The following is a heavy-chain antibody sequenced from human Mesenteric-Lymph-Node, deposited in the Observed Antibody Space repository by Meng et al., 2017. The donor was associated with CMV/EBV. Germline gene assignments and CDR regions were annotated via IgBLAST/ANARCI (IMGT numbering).Heavy chain of an antibody. J-gene: IGHJ4*02. CDR2: IHPADSET. V-gene: IGHV5-51*01. D-gene: IGHD4-11*01. CDR1: GYSFTTYW. CDR3: ASLYSHVAY. Sequence: GESLKISCQGSGYSFTTYWIGWVRQMPGKGLEWMGVIHPADSETKYSPSFQGQVTISADVSSTTTYLQWSSLKASDTAFYYCASLYSHVAYWGQGTLVTVSS.